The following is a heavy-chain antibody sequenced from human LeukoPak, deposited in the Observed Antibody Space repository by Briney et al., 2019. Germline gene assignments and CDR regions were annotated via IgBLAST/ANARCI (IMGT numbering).Heavy chain of an antibody. J-gene: IGHJ4*02. Sequence: PGRSLRLSCAASGFTFSSYAMHWVRQAPGKGLEWVAVISYDGSNKYYADSVKGRFTISRDNSKNTLYLQMNSLRAEDTAVYYCARGSDIVATDGELDYWGQGTLVTVSS. CDR1: GFTFSSYA. D-gene: IGHD5-12*01. CDR3: ARGSDIVATDGELDY. CDR2: ISYDGSNK. V-gene: IGHV3-30-3*01.